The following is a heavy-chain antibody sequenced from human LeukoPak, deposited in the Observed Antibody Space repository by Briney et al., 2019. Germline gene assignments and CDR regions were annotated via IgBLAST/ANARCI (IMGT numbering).Heavy chain of an antibody. D-gene: IGHD6-13*01. Sequence: GGSLRLSCAASGFTFSSYAMHWVRQAPGKGLEWVAFIRYDGSNKYYADSVKGRFTISRDNSKNTLYLQMNSLRAEDTAVYYCARDQGGSSWYYFDYWGQGTLVTVSS. CDR2: IRYDGSNK. CDR1: GFTFSSYA. CDR3: ARDQGGSSWYYFDY. J-gene: IGHJ4*02. V-gene: IGHV3-30*02.